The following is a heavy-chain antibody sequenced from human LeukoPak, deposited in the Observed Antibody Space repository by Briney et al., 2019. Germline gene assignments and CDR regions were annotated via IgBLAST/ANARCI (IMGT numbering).Heavy chain of an antibody. CDR3: ARVVAAAAYYFDY. V-gene: IGHV4-61*08. D-gene: IGHD6-13*01. Sequence: PSETLSLTCAVSGGSISSGGYYWSWIRQPPGKGLEWIGEINHSGSTNYNPSLKSRVTMSVDTSKNQFSLKLSSVTAADTAVYYCARVVAAAAYYFDYWGQGTLVTVSS. CDR2: INHSGST. J-gene: IGHJ4*02. CDR1: GGSISSGGYY.